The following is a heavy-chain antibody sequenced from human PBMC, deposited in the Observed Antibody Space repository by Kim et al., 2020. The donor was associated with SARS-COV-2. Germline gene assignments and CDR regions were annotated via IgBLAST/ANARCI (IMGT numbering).Heavy chain of an antibody. Sequence: GGSLRLSCAASGFEFNDYAMHWVRQAPGKGLEWVSLISGDGDSTYYSESVKGRFTISKDKSKNSVYLQMNSLRTEDTAVYYCARDWGFGKLFSSVYFNFWGQGTQVTVSS. D-gene: IGHD3-10*01. V-gene: IGHV3-43*02. CDR2: ISGDGDST. CDR1: GFEFNDYA. J-gene: IGHJ4*02. CDR3: ARDWGFGKLFSSVYFNF.